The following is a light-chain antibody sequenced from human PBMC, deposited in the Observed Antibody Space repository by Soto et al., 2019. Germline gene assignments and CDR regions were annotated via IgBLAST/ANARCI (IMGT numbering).Light chain of an antibody. V-gene: IGKV2-28*01. CDR3: MQALQTPFT. J-gene: IGKJ3*01. CDR1: QSLLHSNGNDF. Sequence: EIVMTQSPLSLPATPGEPASISCRSSQSLLHSNGNDFLEWYLQQPGQSPQLLIYLGSNRASGVPDRFSGSGSGTDFTLKISRVEAEDVGVYYCMQALQTPFTFGPGTKVDIK. CDR2: LGS.